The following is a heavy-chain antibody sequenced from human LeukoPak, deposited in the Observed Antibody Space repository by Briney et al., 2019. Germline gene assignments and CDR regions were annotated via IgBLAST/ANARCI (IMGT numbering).Heavy chain of an antibody. CDR3: ATPGGSGDYPYPTYFNY. J-gene: IGHJ4*02. Sequence: PGGSLRLSCAASGFTFTSYSMNWVRQAPGKGLEWVSTISGGGGSTYYADSVKGRFTISRDLSKNTLFLQMNSLRAEDTAVYYCATPGGSGDYPYPTYFNYWGQGTLITVSS. CDR2: ISGGGGST. CDR1: GFTFTSYS. V-gene: IGHV3-23*01. D-gene: IGHD3-10*01.